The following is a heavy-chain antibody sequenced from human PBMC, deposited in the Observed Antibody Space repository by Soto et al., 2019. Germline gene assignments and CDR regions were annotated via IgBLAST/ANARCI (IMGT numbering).Heavy chain of an antibody. CDR3: ARGNVVVAANYFDY. CDR2: IYYSGST. CDR1: GGSISSGGYY. D-gene: IGHD2-15*01. Sequence: ASETLSLTCTVSGGSISSGGYYWSWIRQHPGKGLEWIGYIYYSGSTYYNPPLKSRVTIPVDTSKNQFSLKLSSVTAADTAVYYCARGNVVVAANYFDYWGQGTLVTVSS. V-gene: IGHV4-31*03. J-gene: IGHJ4*02.